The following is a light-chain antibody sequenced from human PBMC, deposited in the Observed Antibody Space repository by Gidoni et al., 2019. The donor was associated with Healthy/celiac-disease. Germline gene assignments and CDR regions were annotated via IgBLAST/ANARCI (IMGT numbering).Light chain of an antibody. CDR1: QSISSY. Sequence: DIQMPQSPSSLSASVGDRVTIPCRASQSISSYLKWYQQKPGNAPKLLIYAASSLQSGVPSRFSGSGSGTDFTLTISSLQPEDFATYYCQQSYSTVYTFGQGTKLEIK. CDR3: QQSYSTVYT. CDR2: AAS. J-gene: IGKJ2*01. V-gene: IGKV1-39*01.